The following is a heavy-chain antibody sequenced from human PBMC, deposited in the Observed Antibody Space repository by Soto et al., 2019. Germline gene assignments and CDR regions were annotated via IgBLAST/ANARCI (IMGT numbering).Heavy chain of an antibody. Sequence: QVQLVQSGAEVKKPGASVKVSCKASGYTFTSYYMHWVRQAPGQGLEWIGIINPSGGSTSYAQKFQGRVTMPRDPSTSTVYMALSYLRSEDTAVYYCARSSVNYYYYGMDVWGQGTTVTVSS. V-gene: IGHV1-46*03. CDR1: GYTFTSYY. CDR2: INPSGGST. CDR3: ARSSVNYYYYGMDV. J-gene: IGHJ6*02.